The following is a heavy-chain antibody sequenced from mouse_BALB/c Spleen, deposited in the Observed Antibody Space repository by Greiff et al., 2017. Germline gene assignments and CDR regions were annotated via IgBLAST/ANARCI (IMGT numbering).Heavy chain of an antibody. J-gene: IGHJ4*01. CDR2: ISSGSSTI. CDR1: GFTFSSFG. D-gene: IGHD2-1*01. CDR3: ARSGGNYLSYAMDY. Sequence: EVQGVESGGGLVQPGGSRKLSCAASGFTFSSFGMHWVRQAPEKGLEWVAYISSGSSTIYYADTVKGRFTISRDNPKNTLFLQMTSLRSEDTATYYCARSGGNYLSYAMDYWGQGTSVTVSS. V-gene: IGHV5-17*02.